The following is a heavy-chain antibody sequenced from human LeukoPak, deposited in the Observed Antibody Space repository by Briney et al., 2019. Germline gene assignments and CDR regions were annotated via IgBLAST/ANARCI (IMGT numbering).Heavy chain of an antibody. CDR1: GFTFSSYS. CDR2: ISSSSSTI. CDR3: ARVAVSVVPAAIDY. V-gene: IGHV3-48*01. D-gene: IGHD2-2*01. J-gene: IGHJ4*02. Sequence: GGSLRLSCAASGFTFSSYSMNWVRQAPGKGLEWVSYISSSSSTIYYVDSVKGRFTISRDNAKNSLYLQINSLRAEDTAVYYCARVAVSVVPAAIDYWGQGTLVTVSS.